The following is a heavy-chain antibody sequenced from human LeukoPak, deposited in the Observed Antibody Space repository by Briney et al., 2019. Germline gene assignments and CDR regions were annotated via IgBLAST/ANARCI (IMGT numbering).Heavy chain of an antibody. CDR3: ARCLVAVAPISLYYYYGMDV. D-gene: IGHD6-19*01. CDR1: GGTFSSYA. CDR2: IIPIFGTA. J-gene: IGHJ6*02. Sequence: GASVKVSCKASGGTFSSYAISWVRQAPGQGLEWMGGIIPIFGTANYAQKFQGRVTITADESTSTAYMELSSLRSEDTAVYYCARCLVAVAPISLYYYYGMDVWGQGTTVTVSS. V-gene: IGHV1-69*13.